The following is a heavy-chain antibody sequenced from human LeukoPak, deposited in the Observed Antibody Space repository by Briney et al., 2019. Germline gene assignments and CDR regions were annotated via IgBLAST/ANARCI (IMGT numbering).Heavy chain of an antibody. D-gene: IGHD6-19*01. Sequence: GGSLRLSCAASGFTFSSYWMHWVRQAPGKGLEWVAFIRYDGSNKYYADSVKGRFTISRDNSKNTLYLQMNSLRAEDTAVYYCAKDLGIAVAADYWGQGTLVTVSS. J-gene: IGHJ4*02. CDR3: AKDLGIAVAADY. CDR1: GFTFSSYW. V-gene: IGHV3-30*02. CDR2: IRYDGSNK.